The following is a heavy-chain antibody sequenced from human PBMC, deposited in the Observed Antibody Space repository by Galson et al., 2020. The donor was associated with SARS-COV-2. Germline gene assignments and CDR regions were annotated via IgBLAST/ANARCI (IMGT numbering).Heavy chain of an antibody. CDR1: GGSVSGYY. D-gene: IGHD6-13*01. Sequence: SETLSLTCAVYGGSVSGYYWSWIRQPPGKGLEWIGEINHRGSSNYNPSLQSRVTISVDTSKHQFSLRLTSGTAADTALYYCARLQQQAPLYTNNYGMDVWGQGTTVTVSS. CDR3: ARLQQQAPLYTNNYGMDV. V-gene: IGHV4-34*01. J-gene: IGHJ6*02. CDR2: INHRGSS.